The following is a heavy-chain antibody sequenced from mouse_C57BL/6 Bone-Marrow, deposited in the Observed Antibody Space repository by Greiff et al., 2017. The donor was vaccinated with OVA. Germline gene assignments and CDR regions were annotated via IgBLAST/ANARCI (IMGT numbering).Heavy chain of an antibody. D-gene: IGHD1-1*01. Sequence: VQLQQSGPELVKPGASVKISCKASGYAFSSSWMNWVKQRPGKGLEWIGRIYPGDGDTNYNGKFKGKATLTADKSSSTAYMQLSSLASEDSAVYFCARKALLLRSYYAMDYWGQGTSVTVSS. CDR2: IYPGDGDT. CDR1: GYAFSSSW. CDR3: ARKALLLRSYYAMDY. J-gene: IGHJ4*01. V-gene: IGHV1-82*01.